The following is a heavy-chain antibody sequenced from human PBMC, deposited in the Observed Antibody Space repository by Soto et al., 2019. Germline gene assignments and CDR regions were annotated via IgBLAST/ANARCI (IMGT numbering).Heavy chain of an antibody. CDR3: ATASGWYGDY. V-gene: IGHV3-23*01. CDR2: NSGSGGST. Sequence: EVQLLESGGGLVQPGGSLRLSCAASGFTFSSYAMSWVRQAPGKGLEWVSANSGSGGSTYYAASVKGRFTISRDNSKNTLYLQMNSLRAEDTAVYYCATASGWYGDYWVQGTLVTVSS. J-gene: IGHJ4*02. CDR1: GFTFSSYA. D-gene: IGHD6-19*01.